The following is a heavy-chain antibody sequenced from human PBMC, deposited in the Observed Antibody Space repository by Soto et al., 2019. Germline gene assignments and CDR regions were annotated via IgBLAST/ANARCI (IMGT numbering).Heavy chain of an antibody. CDR2: IYNSGST. V-gene: IGHV4-59*08. J-gene: IGHJ4*02. CDR1: GGCISSYY. CDR3: ASMGYHYGSGSYPLDY. Sequence: SEILSLTCTVSGGCISSYYWTWIRQPPGKGLEWIGFIYNSGSTHYNPSLRSRVTISVDTSKNQFSLKLRSVTAADTAVYYCASMGYHYGSGSYPLDYWGQGTLVTVSS. D-gene: IGHD3-10*01.